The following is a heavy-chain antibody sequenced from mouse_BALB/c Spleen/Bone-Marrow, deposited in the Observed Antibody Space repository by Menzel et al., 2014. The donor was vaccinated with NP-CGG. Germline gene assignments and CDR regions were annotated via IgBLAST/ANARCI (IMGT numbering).Heavy chain of an antibody. CDR1: GYSFTGYN. CDR2: IDPYYGGI. Sequence: VQLQQSGPELEKPGASVKISCKASGYSFTGYNMNWVKQNNGKSLEWIGNIDPYYGGISYNQKFKGKATLTVDKSSNTAYMQLKSLTSEDSAIYYCAISIEYRPLVYWGQGTLDTVSA. CDR3: AISIEYRPLVY. J-gene: IGHJ3*01. D-gene: IGHD2-14*01. V-gene: IGHV1-39*01.